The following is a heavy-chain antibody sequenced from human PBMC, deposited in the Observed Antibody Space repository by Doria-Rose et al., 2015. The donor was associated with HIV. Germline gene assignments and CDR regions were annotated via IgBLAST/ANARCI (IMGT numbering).Heavy chain of an antibody. CDR1: IFSSHG. CDR3: AKTSGSSLDY. Sequence: IFSSHGMQWVRQAPGKGLEWVAFIRYDGSNKYYADSVKGRFTISRDNSKKTLYLQMNRLTAEDTAVYYCAKTSGSSLDYWGQGMLVTVSS. J-gene: IGHJ4*02. V-gene: IGHV3-30*02. D-gene: IGHD3-10*01. CDR2: IRYDGSNK.